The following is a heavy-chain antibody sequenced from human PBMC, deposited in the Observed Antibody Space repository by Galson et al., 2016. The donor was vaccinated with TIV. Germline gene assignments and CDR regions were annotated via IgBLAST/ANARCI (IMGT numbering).Heavy chain of an antibody. CDR2: INDGGSEK. J-gene: IGHJ5*02. Sequence: SLRLSCAASRLSFHTYWMSWLRRAPGKGLEWVASINDGGSEKDYVDSVKGRFTISRDNAQTSLYLQMDSLRAEDTAVYYCARMLFDIVQAPAATPTGYFDPWGQGTLVTVSS. CDR1: RLSFHTYW. V-gene: IGHV3-7*01. D-gene: IGHD2-2*01. CDR3: ARMLFDIVQAPAATPTGYFDP.